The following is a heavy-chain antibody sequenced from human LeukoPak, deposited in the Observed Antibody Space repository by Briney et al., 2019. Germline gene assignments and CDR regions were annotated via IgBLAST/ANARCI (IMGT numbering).Heavy chain of an antibody. CDR1: GYPFDNFG. CDR2: ISAYNGNT. V-gene: IGHV1-18*01. CDR3: ARDRVGGDLTGESLY. J-gene: IGHJ4*02. Sequence: ASVKVSCKASGYPFDNFGLTWVRQAPGHGLEWMGWISAYNGNTHHAQKFRDRLTLTTDTSTNTAYLELRSLKSDDTAVYYCARDRVGGDLTGESLYWGQGTLVTVSS. D-gene: IGHD4-17*01.